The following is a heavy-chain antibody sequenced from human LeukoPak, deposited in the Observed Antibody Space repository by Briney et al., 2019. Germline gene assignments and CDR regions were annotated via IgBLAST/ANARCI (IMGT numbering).Heavy chain of an antibody. CDR1: GFTFDSYN. CDR3: ARYARTPDN. Sequence: PGGSLRLSCAASGFTFDSYNLNWVRQAPGKGLEWVANIKEDGSEKYYVDSVKGRFTISRDNAKNSMYLQMNSLRAEDTAVYYCARYARTPDNWGQGTLVTVSS. CDR2: IKEDGSEK. J-gene: IGHJ4*02. V-gene: IGHV3-7*05. D-gene: IGHD2-15*01.